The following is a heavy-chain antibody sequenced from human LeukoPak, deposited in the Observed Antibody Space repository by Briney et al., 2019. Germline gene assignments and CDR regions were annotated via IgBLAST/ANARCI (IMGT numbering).Heavy chain of an antibody. J-gene: IGHJ4*02. V-gene: IGHV3-11*04. CDR2: ISGSGSTE. CDR1: GFTLSDYY. Sequence: PGGSLRLSCAASGFTLSDYYMTWIRQAPGKGLQWVSYISGSGSTESYADSVKGRFTISRDNTRNSLYLQMNSLRADDTAVYYCARVSSGWSYYFDYWGQGTLVTVSS. CDR3: ARVSSGWSYYFDY. D-gene: IGHD6-19*01.